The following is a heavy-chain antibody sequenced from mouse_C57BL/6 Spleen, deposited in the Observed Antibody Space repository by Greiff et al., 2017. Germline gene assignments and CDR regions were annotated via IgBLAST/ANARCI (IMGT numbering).Heavy chain of an antibody. V-gene: IGHV5-16*01. J-gene: IGHJ2*01. Sequence: EVKLVESEGGLVQPGSSMKLSCTASGFTFSDYYMAWVRQVPEKGLEWVANINYDGSSTYYLDSLKSRFIISRDNAKNILYLQMSSLKSADTATYYCARDGDYGSSFDYWGQGTTLTVSS. D-gene: IGHD1-1*01. CDR2: INYDGSST. CDR1: GFTFSDYY. CDR3: ARDGDYGSSFDY.